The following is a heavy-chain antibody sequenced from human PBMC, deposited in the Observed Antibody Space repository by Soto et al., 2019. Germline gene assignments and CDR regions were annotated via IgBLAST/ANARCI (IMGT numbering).Heavy chain of an antibody. CDR3: ARGYDFWTGYYYMDV. J-gene: IGHJ6*03. D-gene: IGHD3-3*01. CDR1: GYTFTSYY. Sequence: QVQLVQSGAEVKKPGASVKVSCKASGYTFTSYYMHWVRQAPGQGLEWMGIINPSGGSTSYAQKFQDRVTMTRDTSTSTVYMELSSLRSEDTAVYYCARGYDFWTGYYYMDVWGKGTTVTVSS. CDR2: INPSGGST. V-gene: IGHV1-46*03.